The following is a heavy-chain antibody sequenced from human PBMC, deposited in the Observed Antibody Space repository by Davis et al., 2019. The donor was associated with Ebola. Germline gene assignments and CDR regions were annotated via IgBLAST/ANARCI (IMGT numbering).Heavy chain of an antibody. Sequence: ASVKVSCKTSGYRFSSYVIHWVRQAPGQRPEWMGWISNGDGNTKYSQNFQGRLTIHSDTSASTAYMELTSLRSEDTAVYYCARDRAYKSGSYYNSFGYWGQGTLVTVSS. D-gene: IGHD3-10*01. V-gene: IGHV1-3*04. CDR3: ARDRAYKSGSYYNSFGY. CDR1: GYRFSSYV. CDR2: ISNGDGNT. J-gene: IGHJ4*02.